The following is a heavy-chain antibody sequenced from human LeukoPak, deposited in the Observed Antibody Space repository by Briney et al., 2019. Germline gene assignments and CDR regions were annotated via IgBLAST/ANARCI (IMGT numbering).Heavy chain of an antibody. J-gene: IGHJ6*03. D-gene: IGHD6-19*01. V-gene: IGHV1-8*01. CDR2: MNPNSGNT. CDR3: ARVPPAGTGHYYYYYYMDV. CDR1: GYTFTSYD. Sequence: ASVKVSCKASGYTFTSYDINWVRQATGQGLEWMGWMNPNSGNTGYAQKFQGRVTITTDESTSTAYMELSSLRSEDTAVYYCARVPPAGTGHYYYYYYMDVWGKGTTVTVSS.